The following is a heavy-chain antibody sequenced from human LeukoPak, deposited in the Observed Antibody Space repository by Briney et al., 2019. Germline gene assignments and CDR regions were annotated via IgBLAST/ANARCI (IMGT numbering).Heavy chain of an antibody. Sequence: GASVKVSCKASGYTFTGYYMHWVRQAPGQGLEWMGWINPNSGGTNYAQKFQGRVTMTRDTSISTAYMELSRLRSDDTAVYYCARRRAAAGTPYYFDYWGQGTLVTVSS. D-gene: IGHD6-13*01. V-gene: IGHV1-2*02. J-gene: IGHJ4*02. CDR3: ARRRAAAGTPYYFDY. CDR1: GYTFTGYY. CDR2: INPNSGGT.